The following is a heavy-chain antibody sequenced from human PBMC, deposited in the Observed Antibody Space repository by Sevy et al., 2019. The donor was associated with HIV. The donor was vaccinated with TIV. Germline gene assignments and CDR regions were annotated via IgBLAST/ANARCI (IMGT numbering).Heavy chain of an antibody. CDR2: INQDGSET. V-gene: IGHV3-7*01. CDR1: GFTFSSYW. CDR3: ARLFYGSADY. J-gene: IGHJ4*02. D-gene: IGHD3-10*01. Sequence: GGSLRLSCAASGFTFSSYWMSWVRQAPGKGLEWVATINQDGSETFYVDSVKGRFTISRHNPRKSLYLQMNSLSAEDMAVYYCARLFYGSADYWGQGTLVTVSS.